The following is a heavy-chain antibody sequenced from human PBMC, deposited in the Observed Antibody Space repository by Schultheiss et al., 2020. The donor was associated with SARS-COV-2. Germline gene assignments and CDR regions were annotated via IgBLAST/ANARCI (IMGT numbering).Heavy chain of an antibody. CDR1: GGSISSSSYY. CDR2: IYHSGST. Sequence: SETLSLTCTVSGGSISSSSYYWGWIRQPPGEGLEWIGEIYHSGSTNYNPSLKSRVTISVDTSKNQFSLKLSSVTAADTAVYYCARLGYCSSTSCYKEYWGQGTLVTVSS. D-gene: IGHD2-2*02. J-gene: IGHJ4*02. CDR3: ARLGYCSSTSCYKEY. V-gene: IGHV4-39*07.